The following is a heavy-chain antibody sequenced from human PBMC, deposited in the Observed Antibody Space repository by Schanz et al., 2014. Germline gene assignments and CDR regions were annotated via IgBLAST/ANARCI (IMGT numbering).Heavy chain of an antibody. Sequence: QLVGSGGGLIQPGGSLRLSCTASGFAFSSYSMNWVRQAPGKGPEWVAVIWSDGSTKYYADSVKGRFSISRDNAKNSLFLQMNRLRAEDTALYYCAIIGVMVAVAGTRADYWGQGTLVTVSS. D-gene: IGHD6-19*01. CDR3: AIIGVMVAVAGTRADY. V-gene: IGHV3-33*03. CDR1: GFAFSSYS. J-gene: IGHJ4*02. CDR2: IWSDGSTK.